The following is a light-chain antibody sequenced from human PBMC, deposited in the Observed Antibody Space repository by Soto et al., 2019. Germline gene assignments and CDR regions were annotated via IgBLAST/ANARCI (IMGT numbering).Light chain of an antibody. CDR1: ESVFSN. V-gene: IGKV3-15*01. CDR3: QQYNDRPT. Sequence: EIVMTQSPATLSVSPGERSILSCRASESVFSNLAWYQQKPGQAPRLLIYGASTRATGIPAKLSGSGSETEFTLTISSLTSDDFAVYSCQQYNDRPTFGQGTKVDIK. CDR2: GAS. J-gene: IGKJ1*01.